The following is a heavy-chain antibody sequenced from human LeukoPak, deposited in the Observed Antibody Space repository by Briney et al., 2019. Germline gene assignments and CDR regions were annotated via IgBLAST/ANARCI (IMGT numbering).Heavy chain of an antibody. V-gene: IGHV4-31*03. CDR3: ARHSRSSSYFDY. Sequence: SETLSPTCSVSGDSISSGYYYWSWIRQHPGEGLGWIGYIHYVGSTAYSPSLKSRGAISLDRSKNQFSLKLSSVTAADTAVYHCARHSRSSSYFDYWGQGTLVTVSS. CDR1: GDSISSGYYY. D-gene: IGHD6-6*01. J-gene: IGHJ4*02. CDR2: IHYVGST.